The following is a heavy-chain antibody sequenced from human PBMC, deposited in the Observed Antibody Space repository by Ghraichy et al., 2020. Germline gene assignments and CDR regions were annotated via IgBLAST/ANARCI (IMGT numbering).Heavy chain of an antibody. CDR3: ARHQGTGDRYYFDY. CDR1: GGSISSYY. D-gene: IGHD7-27*01. Sequence: SETLSLTCTVSGGSISSYYWSWIRQPPGKGLEWIGYIYYSGSTNYNPSLKSRVTISVDTSKNQFSLKLSSVTAADTAVYYCARHQGTGDRYYFDYWGQGTLVTVSS. V-gene: IGHV4-59*08. CDR2: IYYSGST. J-gene: IGHJ4*02.